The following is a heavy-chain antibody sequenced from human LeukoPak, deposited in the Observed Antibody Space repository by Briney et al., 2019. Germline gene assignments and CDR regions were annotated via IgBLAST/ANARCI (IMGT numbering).Heavy chain of an antibody. J-gene: IGHJ4*02. V-gene: IGHV4-59*01. CDR2: IYYSGST. CDR3: ARGYSSGWFFDY. CDR1: GGSISSYY. Sequence: SETLSLTCTVSGGSISSYYWSWIRQPPGKGLEWIGYIYYSGSTNYNPSLKSRVTIPVDTSKNQFSLKLSSVTAADSAVYYCARGYSSGWFFDYWGQGTLVTVSS. D-gene: IGHD6-19*01.